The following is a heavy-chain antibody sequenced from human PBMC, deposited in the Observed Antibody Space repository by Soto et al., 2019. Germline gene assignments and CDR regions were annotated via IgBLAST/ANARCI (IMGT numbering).Heavy chain of an antibody. CDR2: VYYRGTT. Sequence: QLQLQESGPGLVKPSETLSLTCTVSGGSINSKNYYWGWIRQPPGKGLEWIGNVYYRGTTYYNPSLKGRVTISVDTSKHQFSLKLSSVTAADTAVFFCVRHQRYSSGWYIDYWGQGTLVTASS. CDR3: VRHQRYSSGWYIDY. V-gene: IGHV4-39*01. J-gene: IGHJ4*02. CDR1: GGSINSKNYY. D-gene: IGHD6-19*01.